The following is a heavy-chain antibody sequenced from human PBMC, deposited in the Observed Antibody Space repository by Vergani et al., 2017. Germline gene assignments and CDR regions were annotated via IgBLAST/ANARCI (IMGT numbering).Heavy chain of an antibody. D-gene: IGHD3-10*01. Sequence: QVQLVQSGAEVKKPGASVKVSCKASGYTFTSYYMHWVRQAPGQGLEWMGIINPSGGSTSYAQKFKGRVTMTRDTSTSTVYMELSSLRSEDTAVYYCALSPFYGSGKDYFDYWGQGTLVTVSS. V-gene: IGHV1-46*01. J-gene: IGHJ4*02. CDR2: INPSGGST. CDR3: ALSPFYGSGKDYFDY. CDR1: GYTFTSYY.